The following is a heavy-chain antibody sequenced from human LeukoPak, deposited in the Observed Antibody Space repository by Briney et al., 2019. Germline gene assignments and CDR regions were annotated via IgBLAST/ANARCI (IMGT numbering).Heavy chain of an antibody. D-gene: IGHD6-13*01. J-gene: IGHJ5*02. CDR3: ARVAAGSLGWFDP. Sequence: ASVKVSCKASGYTFTYRYLHWVRQAPGQGLEWMGIINPSGGSTSYAQKFQGRVTMTRDMSTSTVYMELSSLRSEDTAVYYCARVAAGSLGWFDPWGQGTLVTVSS. V-gene: IGHV1-46*01. CDR2: INPSGGST. CDR1: GYTFTYRY.